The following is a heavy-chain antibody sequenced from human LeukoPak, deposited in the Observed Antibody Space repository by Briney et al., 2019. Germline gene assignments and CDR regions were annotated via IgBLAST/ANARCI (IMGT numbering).Heavy chain of an antibody. CDR1: GFTFSSYA. Sequence: GGSLRLSCAASGFTFSSYAMSWVRQAPGKGLEWVSAISGSGGSTYYADSVKGRFTISRDNSKYTLYLQMNSLRAEDTAVYYCAKESQRDFYYVWGSYRYPFDYWGQGTLVTVSS. CDR3: AKESQRDFYYVWGSYRYPFDY. D-gene: IGHD3-16*02. V-gene: IGHV3-23*01. CDR2: ISGSGGST. J-gene: IGHJ4*02.